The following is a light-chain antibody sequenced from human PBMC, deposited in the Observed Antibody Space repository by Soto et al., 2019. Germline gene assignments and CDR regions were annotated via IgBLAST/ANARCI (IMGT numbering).Light chain of an antibody. V-gene: IGKV3-15*01. CDR2: GAS. J-gene: IGKJ2*02. Sequence: EIVMTQSPATLSVSPGERATLSCRASQILSSNLAWYQQKPGQAPRLLIYGASTRATGIPARFSGSGSGTEFTLTISSLQTEDFAVYYCQQYNNWPRTFGRGTKLEIK. CDR1: QILSSN. CDR3: QQYNNWPRT.